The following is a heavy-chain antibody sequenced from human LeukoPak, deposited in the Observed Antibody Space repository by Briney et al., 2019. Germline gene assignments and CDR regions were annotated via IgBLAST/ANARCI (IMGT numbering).Heavy chain of an antibody. CDR1: GGFISSYY. Sequence: PSETLSLTCTVSGGFISSYYWSWIRQPPGKGLEWIGYIYYSGSTNYNPSLKSRVTISVDTSKNQFSLKLSSVTAADTAVYYCARDFDYYGSGSYFDYWGQGTLVTVSS. D-gene: IGHD3-10*01. CDR3: ARDFDYYGSGSYFDY. CDR2: IYYSGST. V-gene: IGHV4-59*01. J-gene: IGHJ4*02.